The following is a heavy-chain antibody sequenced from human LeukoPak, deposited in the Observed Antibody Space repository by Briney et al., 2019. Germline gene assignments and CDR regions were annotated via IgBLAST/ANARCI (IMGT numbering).Heavy chain of an antibody. J-gene: IGHJ5*02. CDR2: NNGDGSTT. CDR3: ARDPRNVGLAP. CDR1: GFSLSGYW. Sequence: GGSLRLSCVPSGFSLSGYWRYGVRQAPGKGLMYISRNNGDGSTTNYADVVKGRFTMSRDNVKNTLYLQMNSLRVEDTAVYYCARDPRNVGLAPWGQGTLVTVSS. V-gene: IGHV3-74*01. D-gene: IGHD2-15*01.